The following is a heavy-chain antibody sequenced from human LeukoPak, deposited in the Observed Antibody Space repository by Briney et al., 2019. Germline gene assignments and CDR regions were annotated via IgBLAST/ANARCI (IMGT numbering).Heavy chain of an antibody. Sequence: SETLSLTCTVSGGSISSYYWSWIRQPPGKGLEWIGYINYSGSTNYNPSLKSRVTISVDTSKNQFSLKLSSVTAADAAVYYCARSDISGFLLDYWGQGTLVTVSS. V-gene: IGHV4-59*08. CDR3: ARSDISGFLLDY. CDR1: GGSISSYY. D-gene: IGHD2/OR15-2a*01. CDR2: INYSGST. J-gene: IGHJ4*02.